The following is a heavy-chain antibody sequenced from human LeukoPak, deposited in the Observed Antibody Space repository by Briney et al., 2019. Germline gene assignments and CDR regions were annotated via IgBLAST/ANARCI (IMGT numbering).Heavy chain of an antibody. Sequence: PSETLSLTCAVSGGSISSGGYSWSWIRQPPGKGLEWIGYIYYSGSTNYSPSLKSRVTISVDTSKNQFSLKLSSVTAADTAVYYCARERHDSSDYYGSWKAFDIWGQGTMVTVSS. CDR3: ARERHDSSDYYGSWKAFDI. J-gene: IGHJ3*02. D-gene: IGHD3-22*01. CDR2: IYYSGST. V-gene: IGHV4-61*08. CDR1: GGSISSGGYS.